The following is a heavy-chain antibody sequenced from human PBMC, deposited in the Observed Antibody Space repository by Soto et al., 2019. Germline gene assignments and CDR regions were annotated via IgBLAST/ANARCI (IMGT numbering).Heavy chain of an antibody. CDR3: VSGGRWLQDAYYYYGMDV. Sequence: ASVKVSCKASGYTFTSYGISWVRQAHRQGLEWMGWISAYNGNTNYAQKFQGRVMITADESTSTAYMELSSLRSEDTAVYYCVSGGRWLQDAYYYYGMDVWVQGTTVTVSS. J-gene: IGHJ6*02. CDR1: GYTFTSYG. D-gene: IGHD5-12*01. CDR2: ISAYNGNT. V-gene: IGHV1-18*01.